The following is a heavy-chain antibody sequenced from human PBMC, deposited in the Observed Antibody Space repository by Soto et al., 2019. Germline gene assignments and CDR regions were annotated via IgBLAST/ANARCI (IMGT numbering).Heavy chain of an antibody. CDR2: IRGEVYSYAT. CDR1: GFTFSAST. D-gene: IGHD3-10*01. Sequence: EVRLVESGGGLVQPGGSLKVSCAASGFTFSASTIHWVRQASGKGREWAGRIRGEVYSYATVCAASVKDRFTIYRDDSQNTAYLQMDSLKIEDTAVYYCSRFAGSYCMDVWGQGTTVTVSS. CDR3: SRFAGSYCMDV. J-gene: IGHJ6*02. V-gene: IGHV3-73*02.